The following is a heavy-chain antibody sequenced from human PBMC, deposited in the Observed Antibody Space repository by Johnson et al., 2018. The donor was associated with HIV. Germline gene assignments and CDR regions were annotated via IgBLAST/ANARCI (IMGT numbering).Heavy chain of an antibody. J-gene: IGHJ3*02. D-gene: IGHD6-19*01. V-gene: IGHV3-30*02. CDR3: AKARSGGQGAFDI. CDR1: GFTFSSYG. CDR2: IRYDESNK. Sequence: QVQLVESGGGVVQPGGSLRLSCAASGFTFSSYGMHWVRQAPDKGLEWVAFIRYDESNKYYADSVKGRFTISRDNSKNTLYLQMNSLRAEDTAVYCVAKARSGGQGAFDIWGQGTMVTVSS.